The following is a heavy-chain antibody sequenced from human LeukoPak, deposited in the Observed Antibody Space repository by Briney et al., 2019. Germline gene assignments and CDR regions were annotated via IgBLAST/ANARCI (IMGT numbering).Heavy chain of an antibody. D-gene: IGHD1-14*01. Sequence: PSETLSLTCSVSGGSINSENYFWSWIRQPAGKGLEWIGRINFSGSTNSNPALESRVTISVNTSKNQFSLKLSSVTAADTAVYYCASSNPNFDYWGQGTLVTVSS. CDR1: GGSINSENYF. CDR3: ASSNPNFDY. V-gene: IGHV4-61*10. J-gene: IGHJ4*02. CDR2: INFSGST.